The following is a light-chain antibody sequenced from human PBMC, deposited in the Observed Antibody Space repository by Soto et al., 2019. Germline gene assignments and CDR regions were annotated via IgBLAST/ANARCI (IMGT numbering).Light chain of an antibody. V-gene: IGKV3-15*01. CDR2: GPY. Sequence: EIVMTQSPATLSVSPGERATLSCRASQGVSDNLAWYQQRPGQPPRLLIYGPYTRATGIPARFSGSGSGTEFTLTISSLQSEDFAVYYCQQYNDWPLTFGPGTKVDIK. CDR1: QGVSDN. CDR3: QQYNDWPLT. J-gene: IGKJ3*01.